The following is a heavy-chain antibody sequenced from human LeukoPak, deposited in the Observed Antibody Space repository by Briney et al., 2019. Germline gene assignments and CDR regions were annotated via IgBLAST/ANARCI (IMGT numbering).Heavy chain of an antibody. CDR1: GYIFTDYR. CDR3: ATEDSRSGSYYDP. D-gene: IGHD1-26*01. Sequence: ASVKVSCKASGYIFTDYRLHWVRQAPGQGLEWMERINPKSGDANYAQKFQGRVTMTSDTSITTAYMELRRLKSDDTAFYFCATEDSRSGSYYDPWGQGTLVTVSS. V-gene: IGHV1-2*06. J-gene: IGHJ5*02. CDR2: INPKSGDA.